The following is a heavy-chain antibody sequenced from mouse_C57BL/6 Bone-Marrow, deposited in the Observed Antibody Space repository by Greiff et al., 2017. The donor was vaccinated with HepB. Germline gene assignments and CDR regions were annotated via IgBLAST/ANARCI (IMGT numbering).Heavy chain of an antibody. D-gene: IGHD1-1*01. CDR3: ARVDYYGSSRDFDY. Sequence: QVQLQQSGAELARPGASVKLSCKASGYTFTSYGISWVKQRTGQGLEWIGEIYPRSGNTYYNEKFKGKATLTADKSSSTAYMELRSLTSEDSAVYFCARVDYYGSSRDFDYWGQGTTLTVSS. J-gene: IGHJ2*01. V-gene: IGHV1-81*01. CDR1: GYTFTSYG. CDR2: IYPRSGNT.